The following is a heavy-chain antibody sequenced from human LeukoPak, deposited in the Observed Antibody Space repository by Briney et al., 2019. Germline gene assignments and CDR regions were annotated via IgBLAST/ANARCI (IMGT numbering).Heavy chain of an antibody. J-gene: IGHJ4*02. CDR1: GGSLSTYS. CDR2: IYNGGTT. Sequence: PSETLSLTCSVSGGSLSTYSWTWVRQSPGKRLEWIGSIYNGGTTNYNPSLKSRGTISTDTAKYQFSLRLRSVSAADTAIYYCARDTTVASGMEYWGQGTLVSVSS. D-gene: IGHD5-12*01. V-gene: IGHV4-59*01. CDR3: ARDTTVASGMEY.